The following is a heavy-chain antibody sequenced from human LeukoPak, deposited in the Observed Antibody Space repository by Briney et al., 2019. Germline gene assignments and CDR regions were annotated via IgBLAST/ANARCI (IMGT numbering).Heavy chain of an antibody. V-gene: IGHV3-23*01. CDR2: ISVSGAVT. J-gene: IGHJ6*03. D-gene: IGHD2-21*02. CDR1: GFTFTNHV. Sequence: GGSLRLSCAASGFTFTNHVITWVRQAPGKGLEWVSGISVSGAVTFYAESVKGRFTISRDNSKTTLSLQMNSLRAEDTAIYYCAKVDPASVTGGVFYYYYYMDVWGKGTTVTVSS. CDR3: AKVDPASVTGGVFYYYYYMDV.